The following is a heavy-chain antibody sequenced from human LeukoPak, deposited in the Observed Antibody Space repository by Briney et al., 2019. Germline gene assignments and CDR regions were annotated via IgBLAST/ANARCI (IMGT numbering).Heavy chain of an antibody. Sequence: GGSLRLSCAASGFTFSSHVMSWVRQAPGKGLEWVSAISGSGGSTYYADSVKGRFTISRDNAKNTLYLQMNSMRAEDTAVYYCAKTRSYSRNWHDAFDIWGQGTMVTVSS. CDR3: AKTRSYSRNWHDAFDI. CDR2: ISGSGGST. D-gene: IGHD6-13*01. CDR1: GFTFSSHV. J-gene: IGHJ3*02. V-gene: IGHV3-23*01.